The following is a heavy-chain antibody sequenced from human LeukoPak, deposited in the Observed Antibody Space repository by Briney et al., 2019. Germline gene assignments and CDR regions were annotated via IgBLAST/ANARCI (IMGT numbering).Heavy chain of an antibody. CDR3: AKGSHSSGWPADWFDP. D-gene: IGHD6-19*01. CDR2: IRSDGSDI. V-gene: IGHV3-30*02. Sequence: GGSLTLSCTTSGFTFSAYGMHWVRQAPGKGLEWVAFIRSDGSDIYYTDSVKGRFTISRDNSKNTLYLQMNSLRPEDTAVYNCAKGSHSSGWPADWFDPWGQGTLVIVSS. CDR1: GFTFSAYG. J-gene: IGHJ5*02.